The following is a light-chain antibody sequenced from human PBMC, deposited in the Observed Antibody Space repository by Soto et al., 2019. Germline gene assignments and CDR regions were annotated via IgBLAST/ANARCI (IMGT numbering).Light chain of an antibody. CDR1: ESINRW. J-gene: IGKJ1*01. CDR3: QQYENYWT. CDR2: KSS. Sequence: DIQMTQSPSTLSASVGDRVTITCRASESINRWLAWYQQKPGSAPKLLIYKSSTLQSGVPSRFSGSGYGTEFTLTISSLQPDDFATYYCQQYENYWTFGQGTKVDIK. V-gene: IGKV1-5*03.